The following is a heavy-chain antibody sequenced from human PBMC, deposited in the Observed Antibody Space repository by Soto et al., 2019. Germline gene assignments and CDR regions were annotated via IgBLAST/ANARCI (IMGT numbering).Heavy chain of an antibody. J-gene: IGHJ4*02. CDR1: GGSFSGYY. D-gene: IGHD3-22*01. CDR3: ATMYYNDSSAFLEY. V-gene: IGHV4-34*01. Sequence: SETLSLTCAVYGGSFSGYYWTWIRQPPGTGLEWIGEINHSGSTNYNPSIKSRVTISVDTSKNQFSLKLTSVTAADTAVYYCATMYYNDSSAFLEYWGQGTLVT. CDR2: INHSGST.